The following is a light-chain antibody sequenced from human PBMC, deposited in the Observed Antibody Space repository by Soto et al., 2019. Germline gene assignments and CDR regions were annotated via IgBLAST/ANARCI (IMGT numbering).Light chain of an antibody. J-gene: IGLJ2*01. V-gene: IGLV2-8*01. CDR2: EVS. CDR3: NSFSSDSTPLV. CDR1: SSDVGKYDY. Sequence: QSVLTQPPSASGSPGQSVTISCTGTSSDVGKYDYVSWFQHHPGKAPKLIIYEVSKRPSGVPDRFSGSKSGSTASLTVSGLQTEDEADYYCNSFSSDSTPLVFGGGTKLTVL.